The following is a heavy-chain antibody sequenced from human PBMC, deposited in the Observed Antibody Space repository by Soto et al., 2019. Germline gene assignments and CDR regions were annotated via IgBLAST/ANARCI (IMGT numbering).Heavy chain of an antibody. J-gene: IGHJ6*03. V-gene: IGHV1-18*01. Sequence: ASVKVSCKASGYTFTSYGISWVRQAPGQGLEWMGWISAYNGNTNYAQKLQGRVTMTTDTSTSTAYMELRSLRSDDTAVYYCAGLRARVYAPYYYYYYMDVWGKGTTVTVSS. CDR2: ISAYNGNT. CDR3: AGLRARVYAPYYYYYYMDV. D-gene: IGHD2-8*01. CDR1: GYTFTSYG.